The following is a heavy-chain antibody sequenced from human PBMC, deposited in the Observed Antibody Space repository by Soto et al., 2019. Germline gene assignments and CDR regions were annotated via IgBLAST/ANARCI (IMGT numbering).Heavy chain of an antibody. CDR1: GYSFTSYW. Sequence: VEALKISCKGSGYSFTSYWIRWVRQMPGKGLEWMGRIDPSDSYTNYSPSFQGHVTISADKSISTAYLQWSSLKASDTAMYYCARHGTPYCSSTSCYARPLWYYYYGMDVWGQGTTVTVSS. CDR3: ARHGTPYCSSTSCYARPLWYYYYGMDV. V-gene: IGHV5-10-1*01. D-gene: IGHD2-2*01. CDR2: IDPSDSYT. J-gene: IGHJ6*02.